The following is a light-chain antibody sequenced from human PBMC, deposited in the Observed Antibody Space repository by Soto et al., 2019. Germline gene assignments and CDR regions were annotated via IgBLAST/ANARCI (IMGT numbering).Light chain of an antibody. V-gene: IGKV3-20*01. CDR1: QSIISNS. J-gene: IGKJ1*01. Sequence: EIVLTQFPGTLSLSPGERATLSCRASQSIISNSLAWYQQRLGQAPRVLIYGASSRATGIPDRFSGSGSGADFTLTISRLEPEDFATYYCHPYGDFPSTFGHGTKVEIQ. CDR3: HPYGDFPST. CDR2: GAS.